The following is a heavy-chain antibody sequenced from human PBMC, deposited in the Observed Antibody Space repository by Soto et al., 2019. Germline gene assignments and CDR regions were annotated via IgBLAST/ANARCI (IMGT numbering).Heavy chain of an antibody. CDR2: IYTAGST. V-gene: IGHV3-53*01. J-gene: IGHJ4*02. CDR3: ARSYYYDTSAYDYAYFDY. D-gene: IGHD3-22*01. CDR1: GFTVSRNY. Sequence: HPGGSLRLSCVVSGFTVSRNYMGWVRQAPGKGLEWVSVIYTAGSTYYADSVKGRFTISRDNSKNTLYLRMNSLRVEDTAVYYCARSYYYDTSAYDYAYFDYWGQGTPVTVSS.